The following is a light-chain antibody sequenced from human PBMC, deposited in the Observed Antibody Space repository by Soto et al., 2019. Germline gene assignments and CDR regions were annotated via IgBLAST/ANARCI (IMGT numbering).Light chain of an antibody. J-gene: IGKJ1*01. Sequence: DVVMTQSPLSLPVTLGQPASISCRSSQSLIHSDGNTYLNWFQQRPGQSPRRLIYKVSDRDSGVPDRFSGSGSGTDFTLKISRVEAEDVGVYYCMQDTHWPWTFGHGTEVEIK. CDR3: MQDTHWPWT. CDR1: QSLIHSDGNTY. V-gene: IGKV2-30*02. CDR2: KVS.